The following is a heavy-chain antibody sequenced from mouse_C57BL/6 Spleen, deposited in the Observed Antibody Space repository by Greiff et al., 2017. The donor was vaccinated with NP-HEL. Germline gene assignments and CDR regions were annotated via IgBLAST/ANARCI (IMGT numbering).Heavy chain of an antibody. J-gene: IGHJ4*01. D-gene: IGHD1-1*01. CDR2: IHPNSGST. V-gene: IGHV1-64*01. CDR1: GYTFTSYW. CDR3: ARPVVATDYAMDY. Sequence: QVQLKQPGAELVKPGASVKLSCKASGYTFTSYWMHWVKQRPGQGLEWIGMIHPNSGSTNYNEKFKSKATLTVDKSSSTAYMQLSSLTSEDSAVYYCARPVVATDYAMDYWGQGTSVTVSS.